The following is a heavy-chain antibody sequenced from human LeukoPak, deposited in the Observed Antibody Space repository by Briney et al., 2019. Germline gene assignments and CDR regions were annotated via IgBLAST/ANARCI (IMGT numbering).Heavy chain of an antibody. CDR1: GGSISSYY. J-gene: IGHJ4*02. CDR2: IYYSGST. CDR3: ARSYSSSRYAIPHFDY. V-gene: IGHV4-59*01. D-gene: IGHD6-13*01. Sequence: PSETLSLTCTVSGGSISSYYWSWIRQPPGKGLEWIGYIYYSGSTNYNPSLKSRVTISVDTSKNQFSLKLSSVTAADTAVYYCARSYSSSRYAIPHFDYWGQGTLVTVSS.